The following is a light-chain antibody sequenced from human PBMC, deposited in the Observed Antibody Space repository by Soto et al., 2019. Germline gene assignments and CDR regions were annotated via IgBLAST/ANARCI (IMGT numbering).Light chain of an antibody. J-gene: IGKJ1*01. CDR2: DAS. V-gene: IGKV3-20*01. Sequence: EIVMTQSPATLSVSPGETATLSCRASQSVSSSYLAWYQQKPGQAPRLLISDASNRAADIPDRFSGSGSGTDFTLTINRLEPEDFAVYYCQQYAGSPRTFGQGTKVDI. CDR1: QSVSSSY. CDR3: QQYAGSPRT.